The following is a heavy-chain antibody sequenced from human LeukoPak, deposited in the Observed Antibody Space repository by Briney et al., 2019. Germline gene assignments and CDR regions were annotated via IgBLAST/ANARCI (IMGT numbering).Heavy chain of an antibody. CDR3: ARGRRISGSDYYYYMDV. CDR2: INHSGST. D-gene: IGHD3-22*01. J-gene: IGHJ6*03. CDR1: GGSFSGYY. V-gene: IGHV4-34*01. Sequence: SETLSLTCAVYGGSFSGYYWSWIRQPPGKGLEWIGGINHSGSTNYNPSLKSRVTISVDTSKNQFSLKLSSVTAADTAVYYCARGRRISGSDYYYYMDVWGKGTTVTVSS.